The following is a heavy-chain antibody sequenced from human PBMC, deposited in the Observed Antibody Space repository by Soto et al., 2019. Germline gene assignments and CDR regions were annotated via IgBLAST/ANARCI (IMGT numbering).Heavy chain of an antibody. D-gene: IGHD3-16*01. Sequence: SXTLSLTCTVSGGSMSSYYWSWIRQPPGKGLEWIGYIYYSGSTNYNPSLKSRVTISVDTSKNQFSLKLSSVTAADTAVYYCARRYGGNFDYWGQGTLVTVSS. J-gene: IGHJ4*02. CDR1: GGSMSSYY. V-gene: IGHV4-59*01. CDR2: IYYSGST. CDR3: ARRYGGNFDY.